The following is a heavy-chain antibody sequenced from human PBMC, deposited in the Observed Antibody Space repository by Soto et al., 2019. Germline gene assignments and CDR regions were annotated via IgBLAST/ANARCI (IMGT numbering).Heavy chain of an antibody. V-gene: IGHV4-59*12. J-gene: IGHJ5*02. CDR2: IYFSENT. CDR3: ARGGIIMVRGRHWFDP. D-gene: IGHD3-10*01. CDR1: GGSISSYY. Sequence: SETLSLTCTVSGGSISSYYWSWIRQPPGKGLEWIGNIYFSENTYYNPSLVSRVTISVDTSKNDFSLKLSSVTAADTAVYYCARGGIIMVRGRHWFDPWGQGTLVTVSS.